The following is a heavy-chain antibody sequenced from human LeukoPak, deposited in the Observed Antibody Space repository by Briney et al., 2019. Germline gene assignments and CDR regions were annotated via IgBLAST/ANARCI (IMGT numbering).Heavy chain of an antibody. Sequence: GRSLRLSCAASGLAFSDYWMSWVRQAPGKGLEWVANIKPDGGHQNYVAPVKGRFTISRDNAKNSLYLQMNSLRAEDTANCASTFPYCGGGSCAMGGQGTLVTVSS. D-gene: IGHD2-15*01. J-gene: IGHJ4*02. CDR3: TFPYCGGGSCAM. V-gene: IGHV3-7*01. CDR2: IKPDGGHQ. CDR1: GLAFSDYW.